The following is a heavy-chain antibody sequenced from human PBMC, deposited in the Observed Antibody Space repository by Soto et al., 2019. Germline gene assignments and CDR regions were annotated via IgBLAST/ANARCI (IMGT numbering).Heavy chain of an antibody. V-gene: IGHV4-4*02. CDR1: GVSIRGSNW. J-gene: IGHJ4*02. CDR3: ARRPIVAAADEDY. D-gene: IGHD2-2*01. Sequence: QVQLQESGPGLVKPSGTLSLTCAVSGVSIRGSNWWSWVRQAPGKGLEWIGEIFHSGSTNYNPSLKSRLTISVDQSRNQVSLSLSSVTAADTAVYYCARRPIVAAADEDYWGQGTLVTASS. CDR2: IFHSGST.